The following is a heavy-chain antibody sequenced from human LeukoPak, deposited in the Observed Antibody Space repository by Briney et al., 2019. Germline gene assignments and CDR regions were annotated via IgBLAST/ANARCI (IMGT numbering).Heavy chain of an antibody. J-gene: IGHJ4*02. Sequence: SETLSLTCTVSGGSISSSSYYWGWLRQPPGKGVEGIGSIYYSGSTYYNPSLKSRVTISVDTSKNQFSLKLSSVTAADTAVYYCARVDSSGYHSDYWGQGTLVTVSS. CDR1: GGSISSSSYY. V-gene: IGHV4-39*07. CDR2: IYYSGST. CDR3: ARVDSSGYHSDY. D-gene: IGHD3-22*01.